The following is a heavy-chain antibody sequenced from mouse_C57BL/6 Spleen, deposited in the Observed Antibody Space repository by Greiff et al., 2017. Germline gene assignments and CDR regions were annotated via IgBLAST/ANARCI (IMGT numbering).Heavy chain of an antibody. D-gene: IGHD2-14*01. CDR2: ISYDGSN. V-gene: IGHV3-6*01. CDR1: GYSITSGYY. J-gene: IGHJ3*01. CDR3: ARDYRAWFAY. Sequence: EVQLQQSGPGLVKPSQSLSLTCSVTGYSITSGYYWNWIRQFPGNKLEWMGYISYDGSNNYNPSLKNRISITRDTSKNQFFLKLNSVTTEDTATYYCARDYRAWFAYWGQGTLVTVSA.